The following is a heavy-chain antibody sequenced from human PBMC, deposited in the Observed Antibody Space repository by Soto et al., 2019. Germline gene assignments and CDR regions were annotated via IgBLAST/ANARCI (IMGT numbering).Heavy chain of an antibody. D-gene: IGHD3-3*01. CDR3: ERDYKRYEYWSGSYRPRGMDV. V-gene: IGHV3-33*01. CDR1: EFTFSNHG. CDR2: ICFDGSQK. J-gene: IGHJ6*02. Sequence: PGGSLRLSCAASEFTFSNHGMHWVRQAPGKGLEWVAVICFDGSQKYYGDSVKGRFTISRDNSKNTLYLEMNSLRAEDTGVYYCERDYKRYEYWSGSYRPRGMDVWGQGTTVTVSS.